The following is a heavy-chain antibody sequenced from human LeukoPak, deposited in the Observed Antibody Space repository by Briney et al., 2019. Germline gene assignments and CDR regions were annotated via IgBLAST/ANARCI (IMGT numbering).Heavy chain of an antibody. Sequence: SETQSLTCTVSGGSISSGSYYWSWIRQPAGKGLEWIGRIYTSGSTNYNPSLKSRVTISVDTSKNQFSLKLSSVTAADTAVYYCARGRSGSYGYWGQGTLVTVSS. D-gene: IGHD6-19*01. CDR2: IYTSGST. CDR1: GGSISSGSYY. J-gene: IGHJ4*02. V-gene: IGHV4-61*02. CDR3: ARGRSGSYGY.